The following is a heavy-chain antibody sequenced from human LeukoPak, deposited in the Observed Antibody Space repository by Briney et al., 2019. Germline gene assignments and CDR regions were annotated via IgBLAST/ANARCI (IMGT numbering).Heavy chain of an antibody. CDR1: VGTFSSYA. CDR3: ARGSPEKSITDY. CDR2: IIPILGTA. V-gene: IGHV1-69*13. Sequence: SEKVSCKASVGTFSSYAITWVRQAPGHGLEWMGGIIPILGTASYAQKFQGRVTITADESASMAYMELSSLRSEDTAVYYCARGSPEKSITDYWGQGTLVTVSS. J-gene: IGHJ4*02. D-gene: IGHD3-10*01.